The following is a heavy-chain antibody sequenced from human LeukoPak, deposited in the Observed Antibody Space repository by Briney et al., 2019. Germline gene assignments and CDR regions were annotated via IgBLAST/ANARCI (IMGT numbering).Heavy chain of an antibody. J-gene: IGHJ4*02. CDR2: IYYSGSA. CDR3: ARASKEGTTVTRFDY. Sequence: SETLSLTCTVSGGSISSGDYYWTWLRQNPGKGLEWIGYIYYSGSAYYTPSLKSRVTLSVDTSKNQFSLELTSVTAADTAVYYCARASKEGTTVTRFDYWGQGTLVTVSS. CDR1: GGSISSGDYY. D-gene: IGHD4-17*01. V-gene: IGHV4-31*03.